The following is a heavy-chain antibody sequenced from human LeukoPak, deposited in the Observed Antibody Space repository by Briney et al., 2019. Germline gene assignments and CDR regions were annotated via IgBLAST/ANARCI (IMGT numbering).Heavy chain of an antibody. J-gene: IGHJ6*02. CDR1: GCTFTSYG. CDR3: ARYQTEGIQLWLRYYYGMDV. CDR2: LSAYNGNT. V-gene: IGHV1-18*01. D-gene: IGHD5-18*01. Sequence: ASVKVSCKASGCTFTSYGISWVRQAPGQGLEWMGWLSAYNGNTNYAQKLQGRVTMTTDTSTSTAYMELRSLRSDDTAVYYCARYQTEGIQLWLRYYYGMDVWGQGTTVTVSS.